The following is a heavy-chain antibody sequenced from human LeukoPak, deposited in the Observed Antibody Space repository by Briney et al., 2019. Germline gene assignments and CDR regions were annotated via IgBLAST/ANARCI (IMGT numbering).Heavy chain of an antibody. CDR3: ARDRYNPPGWFDP. CDR2: IIPIFGTA. D-gene: IGHD5-24*01. CDR1: GGTFSSYA. J-gene: IGHJ5*02. Sequence: RVASVKVSCKASGGTFSSYAISWVRQAPGQGLEWMVGIIPIFGTANYAQKFQGRVTITADKSTSTAYMELSSLRSEDTAVYYCARDRYNPPGWFDPWGQGTLVTVSS. V-gene: IGHV1-69*06.